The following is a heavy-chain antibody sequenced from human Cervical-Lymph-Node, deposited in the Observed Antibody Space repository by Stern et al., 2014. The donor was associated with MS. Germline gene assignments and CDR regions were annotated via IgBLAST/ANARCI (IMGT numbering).Heavy chain of an antibody. D-gene: IGHD2-2*03. CDR3: ARKALSMDHYFDS. CDR1: GASISTYY. CDR2: AFHTGTT. J-gene: IGHJ4*02. V-gene: IGHV4-59*01. Sequence: QVQLQESRPGLVKPSETLSLTCTVSGASISTYYWSWIRQPPGRGLEWVGYAFHTGTTIYNPSLKSRVTISLDTSKNQFSLILRSVTAADTAVYYCARKALSMDHYFDSWGQGALVTVSS.